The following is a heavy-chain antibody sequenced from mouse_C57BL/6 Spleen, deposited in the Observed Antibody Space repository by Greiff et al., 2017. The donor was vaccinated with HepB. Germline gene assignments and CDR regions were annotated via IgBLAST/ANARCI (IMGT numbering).Heavy chain of an antibody. CDR1: GYTFTDYE. J-gene: IGHJ3*01. CDR3: TRSGYGSSSAWFAY. Sequence: QVQLQQSGAELVRPGASVTLSCKASGYTFTDYEMHWVKQTPVHGLEWIGAIDPETGGTAYNQKFKGKAILTADKSSSTAYMELRSLTSEDSAVYYCTRSGYGSSSAWFAYWGQGTLVTVSA. CDR2: IDPETGGT. V-gene: IGHV1-15*01. D-gene: IGHD1-1*01.